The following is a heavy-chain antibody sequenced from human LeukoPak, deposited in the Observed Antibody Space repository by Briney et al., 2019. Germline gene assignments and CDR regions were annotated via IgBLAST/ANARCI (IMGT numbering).Heavy chain of an antibody. CDR2: INHSGST. CDR1: GGSLSGYY. V-gene: IGHV4-34*01. J-gene: IGHJ4*02. CDR3: ARGPCSSTSCYSAY. D-gene: IGHD2-2*01. Sequence: SETLSLTCAVYGGSLSGYYWSWIRQPPGKGLEWIGEINHSGSTNYNPSLKSRVTISVDTSKNQFSLRLSSVTAADTAVYYCARGPCSSTSCYSAYWGQGTLVTVSS.